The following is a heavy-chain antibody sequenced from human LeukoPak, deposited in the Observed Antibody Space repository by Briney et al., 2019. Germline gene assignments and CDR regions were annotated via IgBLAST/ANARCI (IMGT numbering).Heavy chain of an antibody. D-gene: IGHD1-1*01. J-gene: IGHJ4*02. Sequence: PAEPLTLSCSVSGGAISSYDWSGLRQSPGKGLEWIGYIYYGGSTSYNPSLKSRVTISVDTSKNQFSLKPSSVTAADTAVYYCARDRTGTAYYFDYWGQGTLVTVSS. CDR3: ARDRTGTAYYFDY. V-gene: IGHV4-59*13. CDR2: IYYGGST. CDR1: GGAISSYD.